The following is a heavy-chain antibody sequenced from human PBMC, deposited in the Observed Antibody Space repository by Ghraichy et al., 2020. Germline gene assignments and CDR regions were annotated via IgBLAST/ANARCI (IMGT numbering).Heavy chain of an antibody. J-gene: IGHJ4*02. CDR2: TYYRSKWYF. D-gene: IGHD2-15*01. CDR1: GDSVSSNSAA. Sequence: SQTLSLTCAISGDSVSSNSAAWSWIRQSPSRGLERLGRTYYRSKWYFNYAISVKSRITITPDTSKNQFSLQLNSVTPDDTAVYYCARVECGGTCYGGFHYWGQGTLVTVSS. V-gene: IGHV6-1*01. CDR3: ARVECGGTCYGGFHY.